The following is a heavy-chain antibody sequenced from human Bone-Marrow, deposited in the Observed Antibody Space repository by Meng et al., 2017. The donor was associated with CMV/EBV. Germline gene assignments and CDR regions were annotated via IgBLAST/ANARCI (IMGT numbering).Heavy chain of an antibody. D-gene: IGHD2-2*01. CDR1: GFTCSSYA. V-gene: IGHV3-30*04. CDR2: ISYDGSNK. Sequence: GESLKISCAASGFTCSSYAIHWARQAPGKGLEWVAVISYDGSNKYYADSVKGRFTISRDNSKNTLYLQMNSLRAEDTAVYYCARLFGCSSTSCYEGGYYYYYYGMDVWGQGTTVTVSS. J-gene: IGHJ6*02. CDR3: ARLFGCSSTSCYEGGYYYYYYGMDV.